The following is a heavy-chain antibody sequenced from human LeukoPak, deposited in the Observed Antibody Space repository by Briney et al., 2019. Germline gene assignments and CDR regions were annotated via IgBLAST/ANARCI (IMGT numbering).Heavy chain of an antibody. D-gene: IGHD5-18*01. J-gene: IGHJ4*02. CDR2: IIPIFGTA. CDR1: GHTFTTYY. V-gene: IGHV1-69*13. Sequence: ASVKVSCKASGHTFTTYYVHLVRQAPGQGLEWMGGIIPIFGTANYAQKFQGRVTITADESTSTAYMELSSLRSEDTAVYYCARGVGYSYGNFDYWGQGTLVTVSS. CDR3: ARGVGYSYGNFDY.